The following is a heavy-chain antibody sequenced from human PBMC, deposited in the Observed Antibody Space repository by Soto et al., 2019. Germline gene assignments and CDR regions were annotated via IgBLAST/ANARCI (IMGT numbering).Heavy chain of an antibody. Sequence: EVQLVESGGGSVQPGRSLRLSCVASKFTFKDYAMHWVRQAPGKGLEWVSGISWNSGTIAYADSVQGRFTISRDNAKDSLYLQMDSLSGEDTALYFCAREYIVTTARRPVDSWWQGTLVTV. CDR1: KFTFKDYA. CDR2: ISWNSGTI. J-gene: IGHJ4*02. V-gene: IGHV3-9*01. CDR3: AREYIVTTARRPVDS. D-gene: IGHD3-16*02.